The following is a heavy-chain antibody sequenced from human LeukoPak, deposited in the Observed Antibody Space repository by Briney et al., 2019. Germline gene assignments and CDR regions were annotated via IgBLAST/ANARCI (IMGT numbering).Heavy chain of an antibody. J-gene: IGHJ4*02. CDR2: ISWNSGSI. CDR1: GYTFDDYG. Sequence: QPGRSLRLSCAASGYTFDDYGMHWVRQAPGKGLEWVSGISWNSGSIGYADSVKGRFTISRDNAKNSLYLQMNSLRAEDTALYYCAKGPYYYDSSGYLDYWGQGTLVTVSS. CDR3: AKGPYYYDSSGYLDY. D-gene: IGHD3-22*01. V-gene: IGHV3-9*01.